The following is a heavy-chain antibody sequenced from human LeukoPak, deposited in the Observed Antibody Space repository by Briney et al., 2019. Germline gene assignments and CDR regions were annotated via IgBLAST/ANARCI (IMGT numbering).Heavy chain of an antibody. J-gene: IGHJ5*02. CDR2: INHSGST. Sequence: PSETLSLTCAVYGGSFSGYYWSWIRQPPGKGLEWIGEINHSGSTNYNPSLKSRVTISVDTSKNQFSLKLSSATAADTAVYYCARARGRAYYYDSSGYRVPFDPWGQGTLVTVSS. D-gene: IGHD3-22*01. V-gene: IGHV4-34*01. CDR1: GGSFSGYY. CDR3: ARARGRAYYYDSSGYRVPFDP.